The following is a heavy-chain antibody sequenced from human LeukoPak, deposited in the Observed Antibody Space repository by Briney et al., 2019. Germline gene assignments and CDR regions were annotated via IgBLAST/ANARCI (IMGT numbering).Heavy chain of an antibody. J-gene: IGHJ4*02. V-gene: IGHV1-18*04. D-gene: IGHD3-10*01. CDR1: GYTFTSYG. CDR2: ISAYNGNT. Sequence: GASVKVSCKASGYTFTSYGISWVRQAPGQGLEWMGWISAYNGNTNYAQKLQGRVTMTTDTSTSTAYMELRSLRSDDTAVYYCAREGGDYYGSGSYYNHFDYWGQGTLVTVSS. CDR3: AREGGDYYGSGSYYNHFDY.